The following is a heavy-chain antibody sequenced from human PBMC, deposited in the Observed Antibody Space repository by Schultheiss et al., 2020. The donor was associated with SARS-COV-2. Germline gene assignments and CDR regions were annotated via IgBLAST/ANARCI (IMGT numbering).Heavy chain of an antibody. CDR1: GFTFSDAW. CDR2: IRSKTDGGTT. D-gene: IGHD6-13*01. CDR3: TTGGAATGFDY. V-gene: IGHV3-15*01. J-gene: IGHJ4*02. Sequence: GGSLRLSCAASGFTFSDAWMSWVRQAPGKGLEWVGRIRSKTDGGTTDYAAPVQGRFIISRDDSKTLLYLQMKGLETEDTAVYYCTTGGAATGFDYWGQGTLVTVSS.